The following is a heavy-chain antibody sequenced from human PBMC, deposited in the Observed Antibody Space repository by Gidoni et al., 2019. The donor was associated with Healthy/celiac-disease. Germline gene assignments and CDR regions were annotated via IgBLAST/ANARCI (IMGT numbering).Heavy chain of an antibody. CDR3: ARDKHADAIQLWLSYYYYGMDV. CDR1: GYTFTSSG. D-gene: IGHD5-18*01. Sequence: QVQLVQSGAEVKKPGASVKVSCKASGYTFTSSGISWVRQAPGKGLEWMGWISAYNGNTNYAQKLQGRVTMATDTSTSTAYMELRSLRSDDTAVYYCARDKHADAIQLWLSYYYYGMDVWGQGTTVTVSS. J-gene: IGHJ6*02. V-gene: IGHV1-18*01. CDR2: ISAYNGNT.